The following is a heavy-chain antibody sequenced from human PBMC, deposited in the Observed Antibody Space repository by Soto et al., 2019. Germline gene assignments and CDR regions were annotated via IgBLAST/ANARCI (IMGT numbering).Heavy chain of an antibody. CDR1: GGSISSSSYY. D-gene: IGHD3-3*01. CDR2: IYYSGST. Sequence: SETLSLTCTVSGGSISSSSYYWGWIRQPPGKGLEWIGSIYYSGSTYYNPSLKSRVTISVDTSKNQFSLKLSSVTAADTAVYYCARGVLRFLEWSRYKYYYMDVWGKGTTVTVSS. V-gene: IGHV4-39*01. J-gene: IGHJ6*03. CDR3: ARGVLRFLEWSRYKYYYMDV.